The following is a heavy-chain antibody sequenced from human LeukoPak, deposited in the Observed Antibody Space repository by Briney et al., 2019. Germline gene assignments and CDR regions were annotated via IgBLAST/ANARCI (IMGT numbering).Heavy chain of an antibody. Sequence: GESLKISCSASGFTFNIYAMHWVRQAPGKGLEWVSAISGRGDDTYYADFVKGRVTISRDNSKNTLYLQMNSLRAEDTAAYYCAKGTERYREVSSFDSWGQGTLVTVSS. CDR3: AKGTERYREVSSFDS. CDR1: GFTFNIYA. V-gene: IGHV3-23*01. CDR2: ISGRGDDT. J-gene: IGHJ4*02. D-gene: IGHD3-10*01.